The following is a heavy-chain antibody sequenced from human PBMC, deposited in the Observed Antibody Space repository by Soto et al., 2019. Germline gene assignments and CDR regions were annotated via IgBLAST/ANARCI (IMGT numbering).Heavy chain of an antibody. J-gene: IGHJ4*02. D-gene: IGHD1-1*01. V-gene: IGHV3-30*18. CDR3: AKDKGVFNWATYYFDY. Sequence: GGSLRLSCAASGFTFSNYAMHWVRQAPGKGLEWVALTSDDGNNEYYTDSVKGRFTISRDNSKNTLFLQMNSPRPEDTAVYYCAKDKGVFNWATYYFDYWGQGALVTVSS. CDR1: GFTFSNYA. CDR2: TSDDGNNE.